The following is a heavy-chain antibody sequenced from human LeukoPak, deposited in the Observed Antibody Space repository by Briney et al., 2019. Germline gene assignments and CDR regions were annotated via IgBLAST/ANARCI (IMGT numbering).Heavy chain of an antibody. CDR1: GYTFTSYD. CDR2: MNPNSGNT. D-gene: IGHD6-6*01. J-gene: IGHJ4*02. Sequence: SSVKVSCKASGYTFTSYDSNWVRQATGQGLEWMGWMNPNSGNTGYAQKVQGRLTMTRNTYISTAYMELSSLRSEDTAVYYCARGRSVRSSPRGIDYWGQGTLVTVSS. V-gene: IGHV1-8*01. CDR3: ARGRSVRSSPRGIDY.